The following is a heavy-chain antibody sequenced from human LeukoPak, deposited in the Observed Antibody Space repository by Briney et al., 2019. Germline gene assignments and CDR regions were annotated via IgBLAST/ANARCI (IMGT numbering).Heavy chain of an antibody. V-gene: IGHV4-59*08. Sequence: SETLSLTCTVSGDSINRHYWSWIRQTPGKGLEWIGYISYRGTTNYNPPLKSRVTISIDTSNNQFSLRLSSLTAADTAVYYCATNAGPAALDAIDIWGQGTIVTVSS. CDR2: ISYRGTT. J-gene: IGHJ3*02. CDR3: ATNAGPAALDAIDI. D-gene: IGHD2-2*01. CDR1: GDSINRHY.